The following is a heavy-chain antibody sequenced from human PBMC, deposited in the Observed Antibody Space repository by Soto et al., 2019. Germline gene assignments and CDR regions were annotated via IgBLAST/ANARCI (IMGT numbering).Heavy chain of an antibody. Sequence: SETLSLTCSVSGGSISSYYWSWIRQPPGKGLECIGYIHYSGSTNYNPSLQSRVTISVDTSKNQFSLKLNSVTAADTAVYYCARHYCSGSKCYYFDYWGQGTPVTVSS. CDR1: GGSISSYY. CDR3: ARHYCSGSKCYYFDY. J-gene: IGHJ4*02. V-gene: IGHV4-59*08. CDR2: IHYSGST. D-gene: IGHD2-15*01.